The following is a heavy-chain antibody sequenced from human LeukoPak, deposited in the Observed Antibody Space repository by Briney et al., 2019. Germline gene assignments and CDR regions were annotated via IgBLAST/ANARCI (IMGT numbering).Heavy chain of an antibody. J-gene: IGHJ4*02. V-gene: IGHV1-2*07. CDR2: INTNSGGT. Sequence: ASVKVSCNTSGYGFSGYYIPWVRQRPGQGIEWMYWINTNSGGTNYVYTCQVRVTMTRGTSVSTAYMELSRLRFDDTDDTAVYYGARGSPMATPGKTAHDYWGQGTLVTVSS. CDR3: ARGSPMATPGKTAHDY. D-gene: IGHD5-24*01. CDR1: GYGFSGYY.